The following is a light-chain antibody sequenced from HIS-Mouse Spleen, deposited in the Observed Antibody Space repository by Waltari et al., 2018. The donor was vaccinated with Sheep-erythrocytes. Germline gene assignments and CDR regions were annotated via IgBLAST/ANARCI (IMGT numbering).Light chain of an antibody. J-gene: IGLJ3*02. CDR2: EVS. CDR3: CSYAGSSTWV. CDR1: SSDVGSYNL. V-gene: IGLV2-23*02. Sequence: QSALTQPASVSGSPGQSITISCTGTSSDVGSYNLVSWYQQHPGKAPKLMIYEVSKPTAGVSTRFSGSKSGNTASLTSSGLQAEDEADYYCCSYAGSSTWVFGGGTKLTVL.